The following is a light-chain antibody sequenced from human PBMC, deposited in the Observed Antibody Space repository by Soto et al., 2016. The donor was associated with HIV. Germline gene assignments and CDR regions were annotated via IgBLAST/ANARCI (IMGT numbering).Light chain of an antibody. CDR2: DDS. V-gene: IGLV3-21*03. Sequence: SYELTQSPSVSVAPGKTARITCGGNNIGTKSVQWYQQRTGQAPVLVVYDDSDRPSGIPERFSGFNSGNTATLTISRVEAGDEADYYCQVWDSNSDHWVFGGGTKVTVL. CDR3: QVWDSNSDHWV. J-gene: IGLJ3*02. CDR1: NIGTKS.